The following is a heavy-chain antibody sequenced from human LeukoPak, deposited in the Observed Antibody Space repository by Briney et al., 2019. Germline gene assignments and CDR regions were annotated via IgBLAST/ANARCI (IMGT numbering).Heavy chain of an antibody. V-gene: IGHV4-59*12. J-gene: IGHJ4*02. Sequence: SETLSLTCTVSGGSISSYYWSWIRQPPGKGLEWIGSIYYSGSTYYNPSLKSRVTISVDTSKNQFSLKLSSVTAADTAVYYCARLRGRLLWFGELYFDYWGQGTLVTVSS. CDR3: ARLRGRLLWFGELYFDY. CDR1: GGSISSYY. D-gene: IGHD3-10*01. CDR2: IYYSGST.